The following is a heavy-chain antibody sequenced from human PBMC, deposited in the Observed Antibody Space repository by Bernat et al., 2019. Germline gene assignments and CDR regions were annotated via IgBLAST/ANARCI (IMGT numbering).Heavy chain of an antibody. V-gene: IGHV3-11*04. J-gene: IGHJ4*02. CDR2: ISSSSSTI. CDR3: ARAGYDYRNYVEY. D-gene: IGHD3-22*01. Sequence: QVQLVGSGGGLVKPGGSLRLSCTASGFTFSDYYMTWIRQAPGKGLEWVSYISSSSSTIYYADSVKGRFTISRDNAKNSLYLQMNSLRDEETAVYYCARAGYDYRNYVEYWGQGTLVTVSS. CDR1: GFTFSDYY.